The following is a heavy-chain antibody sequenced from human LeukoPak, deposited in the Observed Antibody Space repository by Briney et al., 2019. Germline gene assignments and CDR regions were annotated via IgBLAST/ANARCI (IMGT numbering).Heavy chain of an antibody. Sequence: SETLSLTCSVSGDSISTSSYYWGWIRQPPGKGLEWIGTIYYSGSTYYNPSLTSRVTISVDTSKNQFSLKLSSVTAADTAVYYCARALWFGEFTSTYRGYYYYYYMDVWGKGTTVTVSS. CDR2: IYYSGST. D-gene: IGHD3-10*01. V-gene: IGHV4-39*07. J-gene: IGHJ6*03. CDR1: GDSISTSSYY. CDR3: ARALWFGEFTSTYRGYYYYYYMDV.